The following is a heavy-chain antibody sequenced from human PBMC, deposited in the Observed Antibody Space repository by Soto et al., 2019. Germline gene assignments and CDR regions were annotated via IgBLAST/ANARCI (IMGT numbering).Heavy chain of an antibody. CDR3: ARRYSYGHFDY. J-gene: IGHJ4*02. CDR2: IYYSGST. Sequence: SETLSLTCTVSGGSISSYYWSWIRQPPGKGLEWIGYIYYSGSTNYNPSLKSRVTISVDTSKNQFSLKLSSVTAAGTAVYYCARRYSYGHFDYWGQGTLVTVSS. CDR1: GGSISSYY. D-gene: IGHD5-18*01. V-gene: IGHV4-59*08.